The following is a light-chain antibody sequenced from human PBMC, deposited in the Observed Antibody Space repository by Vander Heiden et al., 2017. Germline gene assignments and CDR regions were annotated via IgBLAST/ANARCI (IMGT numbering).Light chain of an antibody. CDR3: AAWDDSLNGHV. CDR2: SNK. V-gene: IGLV1-44*01. CDR1: SSNIGSNT. J-gene: IGLJ1*01. Sequence: QSVLTQPPSASGTPGQRVTISCSGSSSNIGSNTVNCYQQRPGTAPKLFIYSNKRRPSGVPDRFSGSKSGTSASLAISVLQAEDEADYYCAAWDDSLNGHVFGTGTKVTVL.